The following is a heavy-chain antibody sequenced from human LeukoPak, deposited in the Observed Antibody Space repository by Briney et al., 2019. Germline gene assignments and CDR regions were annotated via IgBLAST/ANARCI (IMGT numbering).Heavy chain of an antibody. V-gene: IGHV3-23*01. D-gene: IGHD2-8*02. CDR2: ISGSGDST. CDR3: AKKYTGGRWYNGMDV. J-gene: IGHJ6*02. CDR1: GFTFSSYA. Sequence: PGGSLRLSCAASGFTFSSYAMSWVRQAPGKGLEWVSTISGSGDSTYYTDSVKGRLTISRDNSKNTLYLQMNSLRAEDTALYYCAKKYTGGRWYNGMDVWGQGTTVTVSS.